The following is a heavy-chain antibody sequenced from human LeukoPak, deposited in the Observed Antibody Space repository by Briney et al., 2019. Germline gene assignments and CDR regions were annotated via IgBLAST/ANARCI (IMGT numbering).Heavy chain of an antibody. CDR2: IYYSGST. V-gene: IGHV4-39*07. D-gene: IGHD3-10*01. CDR3: ARDRVLYLVRGVIAYYYMDV. CDR1: GGSISSTTYY. Sequence: PSETLSLTCTVSGGSISSTTYYWDWIRQPPGKGLEWIGTIYYSGSTYYNPSLKSRVTMSVDTSKNQFSLKLSSVTAADTAVYYCARDRVLYLVRGVIAYYYMDVWGKGTTVTISS. J-gene: IGHJ6*03.